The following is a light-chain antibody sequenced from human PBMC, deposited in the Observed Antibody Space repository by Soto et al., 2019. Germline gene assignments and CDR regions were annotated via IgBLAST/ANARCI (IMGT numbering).Light chain of an antibody. J-gene: IGKJ5*01. CDR3: QQRSNWPSIT. V-gene: IGKV3-11*01. CDR1: QSVSSY. Sequence: EIVLTQSPATLSLSPGKRATLSCRASQSVSSYLAWYQQKPGQAPRLLIYDASNRATGIPARFSGSGYGTDFTLTISSLEPEDFAVYYCQQRSNWPSITFGQGTRLEIK. CDR2: DAS.